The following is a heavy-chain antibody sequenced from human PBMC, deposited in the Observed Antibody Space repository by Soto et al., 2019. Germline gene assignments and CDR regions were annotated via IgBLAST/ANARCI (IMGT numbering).Heavy chain of an antibody. CDR2: ISGSGCST. CDR1: GFTFSSYA. V-gene: IGHV3-23*01. J-gene: IGHJ4*02. CDR3: AVVPAAIAGVFDY. Sequence: GGSLRLSCAASGFTFSSYAMSWVRQAPGKGLEWVSAISGSGCSTYYAYSVKGRFTISRGNSKNTLYLQRNSLRAEDTAVYCCAVVPAAIAGVFDYWGQGTLVTVSS. D-gene: IGHD2-2*02.